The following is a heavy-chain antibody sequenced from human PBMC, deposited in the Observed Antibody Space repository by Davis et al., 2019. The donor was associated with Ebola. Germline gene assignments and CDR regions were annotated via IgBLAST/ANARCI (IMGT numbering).Heavy chain of an antibody. CDR3: ARYNWNFGGFDP. D-gene: IGHD1-20*01. V-gene: IGHV4-59*01. CDR2: IYYSGST. J-gene: IGHJ5*02. Sequence: SETLSLTCTVSGGSISSYYWSWIRQPPGKGLEWIGYIYYSGSTTYNPSLKSRVTISVDTSKNQFSLKLTSVTAADTAVYYCARYNWNFGGFDPWGQGTLVIVSS. CDR1: GGSISSYY.